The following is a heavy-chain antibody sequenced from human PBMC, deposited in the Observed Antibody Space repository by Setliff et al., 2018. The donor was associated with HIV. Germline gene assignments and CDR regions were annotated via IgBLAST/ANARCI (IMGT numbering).Heavy chain of an antibody. CDR1: GGIFSNYA. Sequence: SVKVSCKASGGIFSNYAINWVRLAPGQGLEWMGGIIPIFGTADYAQRFQGRVTITADESTSTAYMELSRLRSEDTAVYYCARSLPYDSIPLDPWGQGTLVSVSS. CDR2: IIPIFGTA. V-gene: IGHV1-69*13. CDR3: ARSLPYDSIPLDP. J-gene: IGHJ5*02. D-gene: IGHD3-22*01.